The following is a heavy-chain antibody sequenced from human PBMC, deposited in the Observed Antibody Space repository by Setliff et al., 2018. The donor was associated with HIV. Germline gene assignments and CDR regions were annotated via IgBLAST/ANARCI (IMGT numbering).Heavy chain of an antibody. D-gene: IGHD2-2*01. Sequence: PGGSLRLSCAASGFTFSSYGMHWVRQAPGKGLEWVAIIWYDGSNKYYADSVKGRFTISRDNANNLLYLQMNSLRAEDTAVYYCARDQEHIIVVSATGNMPGYLHYYYMDVWGKGSTVTVSS. J-gene: IGHJ6*03. V-gene: IGHV3-33*01. CDR3: ARDQEHIIVVSATGNMPGYLHYYYMDV. CDR2: IWYDGSNK. CDR1: GFTFSSYG.